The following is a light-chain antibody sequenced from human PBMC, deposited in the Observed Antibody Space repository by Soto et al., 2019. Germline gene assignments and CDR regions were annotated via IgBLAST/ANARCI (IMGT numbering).Light chain of an antibody. V-gene: IGKV3-20*01. CDR1: QSVSSD. CDR2: DAS. J-gene: IGKJ1*01. Sequence: EIVLTQSLYNLSVSPGERATLSCRASQSVSSDLAWYHQKPAQAPGLLIYDASNRATGIPDRISGSGSWTDFTLTICRLEPEDFPVCYCQQYCSPGTFGQGTMVDIK. CDR3: QQYCSPGT.